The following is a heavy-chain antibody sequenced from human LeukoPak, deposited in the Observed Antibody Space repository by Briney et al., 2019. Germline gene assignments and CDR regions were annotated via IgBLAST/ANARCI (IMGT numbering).Heavy chain of an antibody. CDR2: ISSSSSYI. D-gene: IGHD2-2*01. CDR3: ARGDIVVAPPLDD. Sequence: GGSLRLSCAASGFTFSSYSMNWVRQAPGKGLEWVSSISSSSSYIYYADSVKGRFTISRDNAKNSLYLQMNSLRAEDTAVYYCARGDIVVAPPLDDWGQGTLVTVSS. CDR1: GFTFSSYS. V-gene: IGHV3-21*01. J-gene: IGHJ4*02.